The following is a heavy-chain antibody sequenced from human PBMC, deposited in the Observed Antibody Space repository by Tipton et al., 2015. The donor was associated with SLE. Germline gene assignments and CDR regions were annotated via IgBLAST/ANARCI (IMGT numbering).Heavy chain of an antibody. CDR3: ARRPTYSSGDDAFDI. CDR2: IYPGDSDT. CDR1: GYSFTSYW. D-gene: IGHD6-19*01. J-gene: IGHJ3*02. V-gene: IGHV5-51*03. Sequence: QLVQSGAEVKKPGESLKISCKGSGYSFTSYWISWVRQMPGKGLEWMGIIYPGDSDTRYSPSFQGQVTISADKSISTAYLQWSSLKASDTAMYYCARRPTYSSGDDAFDIWGQGTMVTVSS.